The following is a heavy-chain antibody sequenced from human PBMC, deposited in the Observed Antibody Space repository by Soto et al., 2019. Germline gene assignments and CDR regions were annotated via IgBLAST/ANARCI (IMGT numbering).Heavy chain of an antibody. CDR3: AKDKVPLVVTTPLDY. V-gene: IGHV3-30*18. CDR2: ISYDGSNK. CDR1: GFTFSSYG. J-gene: IGHJ4*02. Sequence: GGSLRLSCAASGFTFSSYGMHWVRQAPGKGLEWVAVISYDGSNKYYADSVKGRFTISRDNSKNTLYLQMNSLRAEDTAVYYCAKDKVPLVVTTPLDYWGQGTLVTVSS. D-gene: IGHD2-21*02.